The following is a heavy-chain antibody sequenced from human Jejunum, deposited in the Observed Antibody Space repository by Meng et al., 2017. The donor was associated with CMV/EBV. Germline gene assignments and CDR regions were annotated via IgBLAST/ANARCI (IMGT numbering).Heavy chain of an antibody. D-gene: IGHD5-24*01. J-gene: IGHJ4*02. CDR1: GFTFRNYP. Sequence: SGFTFRNYPMHWVRQAPGKGLEWLAVISGDGNKRFHADSVMGRFTISRDNSKNTLSLQMDGLRGEDTGVYYCAREDGYRNYFDHWGRGTQVTVSS. V-gene: IGHV3-30-3*01. CDR2: ISGDGNKR. CDR3: AREDGYRNYFDH.